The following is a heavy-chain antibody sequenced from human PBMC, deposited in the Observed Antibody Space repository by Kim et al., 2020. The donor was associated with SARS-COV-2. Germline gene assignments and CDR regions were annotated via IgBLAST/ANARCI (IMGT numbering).Heavy chain of an antibody. CDR1: GYTFTSYD. V-gene: IGHV1-8*01. D-gene: IGHD3-10*02. CDR3: ARAKLVQGVFYYYYYMDD. Sequence: ASVKVSCKASGYTFTSYDINWVRQATGQGLEWMGWMNPNSGNTGYAQKFQGRVTMTRNTSISTAYMELSSLRSEDTAVYYCARAKLVQGVFYYYYYMDDWGKGTTVTVSS. CDR2: MNPNSGNT. J-gene: IGHJ6*03.